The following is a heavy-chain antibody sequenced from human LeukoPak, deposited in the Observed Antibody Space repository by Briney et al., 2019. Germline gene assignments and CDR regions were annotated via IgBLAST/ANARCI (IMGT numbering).Heavy chain of an antibody. V-gene: IGHV4-59*01. CDR2: IYYGGST. CDR1: GGSISSYY. D-gene: IGHD3-10*01. J-gene: IGHJ4*02. CDR3: ARTRSPTLVLFDY. Sequence: SETLSLTCTASGGSISSYYWSWIRQSPGKGLEWVSHIYYGGSTNYNSSLKSRVSTSLDTTKNQFSLKLSSVTAADTAVYYCARTRSPTLVLFDYWGQGALVTVSS.